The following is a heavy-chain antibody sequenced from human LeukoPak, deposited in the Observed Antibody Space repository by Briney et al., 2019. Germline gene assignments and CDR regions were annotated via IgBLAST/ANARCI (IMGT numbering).Heavy chain of an antibody. CDR2: IKQDGREI. Sequence: WGSLRLSCEASGCTFSYYWKNWVRQAPGKGLEWVGNIKQDGREIYYADPVKGRFSISRDNAQTSLYLQMNSLRAEDTAVYYCARDVVFDYWGQGTLVSVSS. CDR3: ARDVVFDY. V-gene: IGHV3-7*01. D-gene: IGHD2-21*01. CDR1: GCTFSYYW. J-gene: IGHJ4*02.